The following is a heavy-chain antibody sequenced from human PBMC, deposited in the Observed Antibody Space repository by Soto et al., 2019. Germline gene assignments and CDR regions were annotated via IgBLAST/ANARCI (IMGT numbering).Heavy chain of an antibody. CDR2: IRSEAHSYAT. CDR1: GFTFSGSA. V-gene: IGHV3-73*01. Sequence: EVHLVESGGGLVQPGGSLKLSCAASGFTFSGSAVHWVRQASGRGLEWVGRIRSEAHSYATEYAASVKGRFTISRDDSKNTASLQMNGLKTEDTAVYYCTRHGVGNLDYADYPLDSWGQGTLVTVSS. CDR3: TRHGVGNLDYADYPLDS. D-gene: IGHD4-17*01. J-gene: IGHJ4*02.